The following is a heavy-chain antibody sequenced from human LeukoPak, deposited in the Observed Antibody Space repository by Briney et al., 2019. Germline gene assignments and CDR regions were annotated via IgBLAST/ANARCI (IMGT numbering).Heavy chain of an antibody. CDR3: ARDRPDCGGDCHIFDY. V-gene: IGHV3-33*01. Sequence: GGSLRLSCAASGFTFSSYAMHWFRQAPGKGLEWVAIIWYDGNNKYYADSVKGRFTISRDNSKNTLYLQMNSLRAEDTAVYYCARDRPDCGGDCHIFDYWGQGTLVTVSS. CDR2: IWYDGNNK. J-gene: IGHJ4*02. D-gene: IGHD2-21*02. CDR1: GFTFSSYA.